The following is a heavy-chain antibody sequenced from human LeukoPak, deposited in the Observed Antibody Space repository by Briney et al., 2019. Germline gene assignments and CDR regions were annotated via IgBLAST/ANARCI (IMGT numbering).Heavy chain of an antibody. V-gene: IGHV4-39*01. CDR3: ARREDPRYSGYDSLFDP. J-gene: IGHJ5*02. CDR2: IYYSGST. D-gene: IGHD5-12*01. CDR1: GGSISSSSYY. Sequence: SETLSLTCTVSGGSISSSSYYWGWIRQPPGKGLEWIGSIYYSGSTYHNPSLKSRVTISVDTSKNQFSLKLSSVTAADTVVYYCARREDPRYSGYDSLFDPWGQGTLVTVSS.